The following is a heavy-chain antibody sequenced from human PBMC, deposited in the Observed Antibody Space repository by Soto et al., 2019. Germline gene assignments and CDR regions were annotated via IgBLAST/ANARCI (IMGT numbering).Heavy chain of an antibody. CDR3: TTGELLWFGELLIEGDY. D-gene: IGHD3-10*01. J-gene: IGHJ4*02. CDR2: IKSKTDGGTT. Sequence: EVQLVESGGGLVQPGGSLRLSCAASGFTFSNAWMNWVRQAPGKGLEWVGRIKSKTDGGTTDYAAPVKGRFTISRDDSKNTLYLQMNSLKTEDTAVYYCTTGELLWFGELLIEGDYWGQGTLVTVSS. V-gene: IGHV3-15*07. CDR1: GFTFSNAW.